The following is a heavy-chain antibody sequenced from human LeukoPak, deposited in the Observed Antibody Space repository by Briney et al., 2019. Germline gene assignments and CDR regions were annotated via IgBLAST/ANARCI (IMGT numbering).Heavy chain of an antibody. CDR1: GFTFSTYA. D-gene: IGHD2-15*01. Sequence: GRSLRLSCAASGFTFSTYAILWVRQAPGKGPEWLAVISYDGSTKYYADSVKGRFTLSRDNSKNTMYLQMDSLRPEDTAVFYCAKAYCTGGSCHGRYYYGMDVWGQGTTVTVSS. CDR3: AKAYCTGGSCHGRYYYGMDV. J-gene: IGHJ6*02. CDR2: ISYDGSTK. V-gene: IGHV3-30*18.